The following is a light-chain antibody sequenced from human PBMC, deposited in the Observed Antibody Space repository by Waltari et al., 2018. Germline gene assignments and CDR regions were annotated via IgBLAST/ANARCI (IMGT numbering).Light chain of an antibody. J-gene: IGLJ3*02. V-gene: IGLV5-45*03. Sequence: QAVLTQPSSLSPSPGASASPPCTLRRGIHLGRFGLYWSKPKPGSPPQFLLRYKFDSDNQRGSGVPSRISGSIDASATTGILVISGLQSEDEADYYCMVWHSATWVFGGGTKLTVL. CDR3: MVWHSATWV. CDR2: YKFDSDN. CDR1: RGIHLGRFG.